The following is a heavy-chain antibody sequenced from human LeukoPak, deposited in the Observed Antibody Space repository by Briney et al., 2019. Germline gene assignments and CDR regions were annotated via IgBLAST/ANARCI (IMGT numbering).Heavy chain of an antibody. J-gene: IGHJ5*02. Sequence: GGSLRLTCAASGFTFSTYWMSWVRQAPGKGLEWVSAIHSSGGTYYADSVKGRFTISRDTSKNTLYLQINSLRVEDTAVYYCIVFGDSNHWGQGTLVTVSS. V-gene: IGHV3-53*01. CDR2: IHSSGGT. CDR3: IVFGDSNH. D-gene: IGHD4-17*01. CDR1: GFTFSTYW.